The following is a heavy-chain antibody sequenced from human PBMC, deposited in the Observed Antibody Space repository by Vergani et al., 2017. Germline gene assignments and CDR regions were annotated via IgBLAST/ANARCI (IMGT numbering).Heavy chain of an antibody. CDR2: FDPEDGET. J-gene: IGHJ3*02. CDR1: GYTPTELS. Sequence: QVQLVQSGAEVKKPGASVKVSCKVSGYTPTELSMHWVRQAPGKGLEWMGGFDPEDGETIYAQKFQGRVTMTEDTSTDTAYMELSSLRSEDTAVYYCATTVFGSVSSSPDAFDIWGQGTMVTVSS. V-gene: IGHV1-24*01. CDR3: ATTVFGSVSSSPDAFDI. D-gene: IGHD6-13*01.